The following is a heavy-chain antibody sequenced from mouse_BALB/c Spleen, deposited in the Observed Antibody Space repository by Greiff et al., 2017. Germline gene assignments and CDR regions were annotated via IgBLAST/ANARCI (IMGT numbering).Heavy chain of an antibody. CDR1: GYTFSSYW. Sequence: QVQLQQSGAELMKPGASVKISCKATGYTFSSYWIEWVKQRPGHGLEWIGEILPGSGSTNYNEKFKGKATFTADTSSNTAYMQLSSLTSEDSAVYYCARRGVSFAYWGQGTLVTVSA. CDR2: ILPGSGST. V-gene: IGHV1-9*01. CDR3: ARRGVSFAY. J-gene: IGHJ3*01.